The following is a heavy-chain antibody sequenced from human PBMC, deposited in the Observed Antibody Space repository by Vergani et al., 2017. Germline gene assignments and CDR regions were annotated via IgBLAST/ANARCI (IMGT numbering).Heavy chain of an antibody. CDR2: IYNSGNG. CDR1: GDSIISRSYY. Sequence: QMQLQESGPGLVKASETLSLPCTVSGDSIISRSYYWGWIRQPPGKGLEWIGSIYNSGNGDSSSSLKSRVTISADTSKNQFSLRLTSVTAADTAVYYCASGKYYSDSTSHFRGRYFDVWGRGTRVTVPS. V-gene: IGHV4-39*01. CDR3: ASGKYYSDSTSHFRGRYFDV. J-gene: IGHJ2*01. D-gene: IGHD3-16*01.